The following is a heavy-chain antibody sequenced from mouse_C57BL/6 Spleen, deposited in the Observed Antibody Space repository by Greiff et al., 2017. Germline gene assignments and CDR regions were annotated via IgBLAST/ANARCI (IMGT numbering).Heavy chain of an antibody. CDR2: IYPGDGDT. CDR3: ARSPSYYGSSYGYFDY. CDR1: GYAFSSYW. V-gene: IGHV1-80*01. D-gene: IGHD1-1*01. J-gene: IGHJ2*01. Sequence: VQLQQSGAELVKPGASVKISCKASGYAFSSYWMNWVKQRPGKGLEWIGQIYPGDGDTNYNGKFKGKATLTADKSSSTAYMQLSSLTSEDSAVYYCARSPSYYGSSYGYFDYWGQGTTLTVS.